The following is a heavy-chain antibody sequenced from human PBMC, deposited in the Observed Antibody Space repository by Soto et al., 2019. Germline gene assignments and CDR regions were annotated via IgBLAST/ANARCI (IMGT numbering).Heavy chain of an antibody. Sequence: PGESRKISCKASGYRFANYSLNWVRQMPGKGLEWMGRIDPSDSHTTYAPSFEGQVTISVDKSINTAYLQWSSLKASDTAIYFCTRASDYWSGYFDSWGQGTLVTVS. D-gene: IGHD3-3*01. V-gene: IGHV5-10-1*04. CDR2: IDPSDSHT. CDR1: GYRFANYS. J-gene: IGHJ4*02. CDR3: TRASDYWSGYFDS.